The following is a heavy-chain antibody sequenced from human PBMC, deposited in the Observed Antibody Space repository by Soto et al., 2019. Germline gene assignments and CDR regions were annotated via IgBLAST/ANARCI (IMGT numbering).Heavy chain of an antibody. D-gene: IGHD4-17*01. CDR3: ARSSPLYGDYVAY. CDR2: IKRDGSEK. V-gene: IGHV3-7*01. CDR1: GFTFSSYW. J-gene: IGHJ4*02. Sequence: PGGSLRLSCAASGFTFSSYWMSWVRQAPGKGLEWVANIKRDGSEKYYVDSVKGRFTISRDNAKSSLYLQMNGLRAEDTAVYYCARSSPLYGDYVAYWGQGTLVTVSS.